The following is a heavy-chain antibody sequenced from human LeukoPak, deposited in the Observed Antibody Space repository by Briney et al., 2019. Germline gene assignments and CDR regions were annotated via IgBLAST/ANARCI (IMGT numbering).Heavy chain of an antibody. V-gene: IGHV4-39*01. D-gene: IGHD6-19*01. CDR2: YHIGNT. J-gene: IGHJ6*03. Sequence: SETLSLTCTVSGVSIRGDTYYWGWIRQPPGKGLEWIGNYHIGNTYYNPSLKSRVTISEDTSKNQFSLRANSVTAAGTAVYYCARLWDSTGLYFYYYMDVWGEGTTVTVSS. CDR1: GVSIRGDTYY. CDR3: ARLWDSTGLYFYYYMDV.